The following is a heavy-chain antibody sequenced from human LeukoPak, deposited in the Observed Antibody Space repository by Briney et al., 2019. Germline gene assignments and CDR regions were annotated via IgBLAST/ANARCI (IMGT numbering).Heavy chain of an antibody. J-gene: IGHJ4*02. CDR1: GYTFTSYG. Sequence: GASVTVSCKASGYTFTSYGISWVRQAPGQGLEWMGWISAYNGNTNYAQKLQGRVTMTTDTTTSTAYIELRSLRSDDTAVYYCARYRYSSSGDYFDYWGQGTLVTVSS. CDR2: ISAYNGNT. D-gene: IGHD6-13*01. V-gene: IGHV1-18*01. CDR3: ARYRYSSSGDYFDY.